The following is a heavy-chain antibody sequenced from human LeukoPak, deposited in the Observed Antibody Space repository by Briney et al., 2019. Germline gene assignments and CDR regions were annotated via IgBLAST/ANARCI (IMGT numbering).Heavy chain of an antibody. V-gene: IGHV4-30-4*08. Sequence: TLSLTCTVSGGSISSGDYYWSWVRQPPGKGLEWIGYIYYTGSTDYNPSLKSRVSMSVDTSKNQFSLKLSSVTAADTAIYYCASHYDILTGLAYFDYWGQGTLVTVSS. CDR1: GGSISSGDYY. J-gene: IGHJ4*02. CDR2: IYYTGST. D-gene: IGHD3-9*01. CDR3: ASHYDILTGLAYFDY.